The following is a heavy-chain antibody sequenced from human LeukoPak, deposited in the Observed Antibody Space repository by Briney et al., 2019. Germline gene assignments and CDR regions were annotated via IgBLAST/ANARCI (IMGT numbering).Heavy chain of an antibody. V-gene: IGHV3-21*01. J-gene: IGHJ6*03. CDR1: GFTFSTYS. CDR2: ITSSRIYI. Sequence: KPGGSLRLSCAASGFTFSTYSMNWVRQAPGKGLEWVSSITSSRIYIYYADSVKGRFTISRDNAKSSLYLQMNSLRAEDTAVYYCARDAPHYDSSGYEYYYYMDVWGKGTTVTVSS. D-gene: IGHD3-22*01. CDR3: ARDAPHYDSSGYEYYYYMDV.